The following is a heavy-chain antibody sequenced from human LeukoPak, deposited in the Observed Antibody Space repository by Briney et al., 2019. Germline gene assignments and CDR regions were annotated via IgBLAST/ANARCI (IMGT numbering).Heavy chain of an antibody. CDR2: ISYDGSNK. CDR1: GFTFSSYG. Sequence: GGSLRLSCAASGFTFSSYGMHWVRQAPGKGLEWVAVISYDGSNKYYADSVKGRFTISRDNSKNTLYLQMNSLRAEDTAVYYCALYYYYDSSGYYYGMDVWGQGTTVTVSS. V-gene: IGHV3-30*03. D-gene: IGHD3-22*01. CDR3: ALYYYYDSSGYYYGMDV. J-gene: IGHJ6*02.